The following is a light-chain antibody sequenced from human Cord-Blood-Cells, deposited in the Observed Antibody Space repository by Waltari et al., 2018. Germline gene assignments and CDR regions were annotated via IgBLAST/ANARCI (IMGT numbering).Light chain of an antibody. CDR3: CSYAGSSTYV. V-gene: IGLV2-23*01. J-gene: IGLJ1*01. CDR1: CSDVGRYNL. CDR2: TGS. Sequence: QSALTQPASVSGSPGQSITVSCTGTCSDVGRYNLVPWYQQHPTKAPKLMIHTGSKRPSGVSNRFSGSKSGNTASLTISGLQAEDEADYYCCSYAGSSTYVFGTGTKVTVL.